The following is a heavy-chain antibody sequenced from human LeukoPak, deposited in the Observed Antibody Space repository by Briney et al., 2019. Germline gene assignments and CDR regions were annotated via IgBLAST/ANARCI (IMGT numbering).Heavy chain of an antibody. J-gene: IGHJ4*02. D-gene: IGHD5-18*01. Sequence: GGSLRLSCAASGFTFSSYSMNWVRQAPGKGLEWVSSISSSSYIYYADSVKGRFTISRDNAKNSLYLQMNSLRAEDTAVYYCARDQGYSYGYGYFDYWGQGTLVTVSS. V-gene: IGHV3-21*01. CDR2: ISSSSYI. CDR1: GFTFSSYS. CDR3: ARDQGYSYGYGYFDY.